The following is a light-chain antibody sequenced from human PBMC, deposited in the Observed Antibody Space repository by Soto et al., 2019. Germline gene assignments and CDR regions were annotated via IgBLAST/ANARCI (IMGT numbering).Light chain of an antibody. CDR3: QQRFSWPPT. V-gene: IGKV3-11*01. J-gene: IGKJ4*01. CDR1: QSVSRY. CDR2: DTS. Sequence: EIGLTQSPATLSLSPGDRATLSCRASQSVSRYLAWYQQKPGQAPRLLIHDTSTRATSVPVTFSGSGSGTEFTLTISSLEPEDSAMYYCQQRFSWPPTFGGGTHVEIK.